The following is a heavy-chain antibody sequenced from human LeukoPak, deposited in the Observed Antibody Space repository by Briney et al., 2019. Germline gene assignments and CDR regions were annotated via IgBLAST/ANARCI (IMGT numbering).Heavy chain of an antibody. CDR3: ARANFLYCSSSTCLFDY. V-gene: IGHV1-2*02. Sequence: AAVKVSFKASGYTFTDYYLHWLRQPPAQGLEWMGGINPNYGDTNYAQKFQGRVTMTRDTSISTAHMEVSRLRSDDTAVYYCARANFLYCSSSTCLFDYWGQGTLVTVSS. CDR1: GYTFTDYY. CDR2: INPNYGDT. D-gene: IGHD2-2*01. J-gene: IGHJ4*02.